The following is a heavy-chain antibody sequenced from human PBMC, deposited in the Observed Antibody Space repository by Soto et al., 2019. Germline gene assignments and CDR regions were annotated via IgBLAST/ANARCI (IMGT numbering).Heavy chain of an antibody. J-gene: IGHJ4*02. D-gene: IGHD3-22*01. V-gene: IGHV4-39*01. CDR1: DGCSSSSSDY. CDR3: ARLVYDSSGYRPG. Sequence: LVTLSVTCSVADGCSSSSSDYRGWIRQPPGKGLEWIGSIYYSGSTYYNPSLKSRVTISVDTSKNQFSLKLSSVTAADTAVYYCARLVYDSSGYRPGWGQGTLVTVSS. CDR2: IYYSGST.